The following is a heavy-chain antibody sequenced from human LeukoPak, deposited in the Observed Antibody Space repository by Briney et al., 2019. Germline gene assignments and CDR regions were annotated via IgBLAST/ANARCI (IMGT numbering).Heavy chain of an antibody. CDR2: ILYDGSNK. J-gene: IGHJ4*02. Sequence: PGGSLRLSRAASGFTFSSYGMHWVRQAPGKGLEGVAFILYDGSNKYYADSVKGRFTISRDNSKNTLYLQMNSLRAEDTAVYYCAKGLGIAIAAAIVDYWGQGTLVTVSS. CDR3: AKGLGIAIAAAIVDY. V-gene: IGHV3-30*02. CDR1: GFTFSSYG. D-gene: IGHD7-27*01.